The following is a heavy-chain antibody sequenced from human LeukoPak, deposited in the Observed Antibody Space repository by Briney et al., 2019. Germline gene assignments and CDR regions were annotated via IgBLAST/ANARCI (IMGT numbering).Heavy chain of an antibody. CDR3: VRDRELYY. CDR2: IYHSGST. Sequence: PSETLSLTCSVSGGSISSGGYSWSWVRQPPGKGLEWIGCIYHSGSTYYNPSLKSRVTISADTSKNQFSLKVSSVTASDTAVYYCVRDRELYYWGQGILVTVSS. CDR1: GGSISSGGYS. D-gene: IGHD1-26*01. J-gene: IGHJ4*02. V-gene: IGHV4-30-2*02.